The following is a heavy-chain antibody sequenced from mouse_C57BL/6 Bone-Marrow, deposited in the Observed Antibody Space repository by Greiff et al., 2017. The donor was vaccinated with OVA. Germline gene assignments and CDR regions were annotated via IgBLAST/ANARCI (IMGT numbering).Heavy chain of an antibody. Sequence: QVQLQQSGPELVKPGASVKISCKASGYAFSSSWMNWVKQRPGKGLEWIGRIYPGDGDTNYNGKFKGKATLTADKSSSTAYMQLSSLTSEDSAVYFCASDYYGSSYDAMDYWGQGTSVTVSS. D-gene: IGHD1-1*01. CDR1: GYAFSSSW. V-gene: IGHV1-82*01. CDR3: ASDYYGSSYDAMDY. CDR2: IYPGDGDT. J-gene: IGHJ4*01.